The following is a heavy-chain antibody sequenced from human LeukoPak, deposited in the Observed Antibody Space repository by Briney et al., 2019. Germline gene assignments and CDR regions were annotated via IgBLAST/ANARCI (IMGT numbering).Heavy chain of an antibody. J-gene: IGHJ4*02. D-gene: IGHD2-15*01. CDR2: INPNSGGT. Sequence: ASVKVSCKASGYTFTGYYMHWVRQAPGQGLEWVGWINPNSGGTNYAQKFQGRVTMTRDTSISTAYMELSRLRSDDTAVYYCARRAAGGVVDLDYWGQGTLVTVSS. CDR3: ARRAAGGVVDLDY. CDR1: GYTFTGYY. V-gene: IGHV1-2*02.